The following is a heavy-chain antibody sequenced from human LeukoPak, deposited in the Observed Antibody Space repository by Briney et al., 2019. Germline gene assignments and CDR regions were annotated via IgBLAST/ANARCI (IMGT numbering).Heavy chain of an antibody. CDR3: ARGPSYSSSWQDFDY. V-gene: IGHV4-39*01. CDR2: IYYTGST. J-gene: IGHJ4*02. D-gene: IGHD6-13*01. CDR1: GGSISSNNYY. Sequence: SETLSLTCTVSGGSISSNNYYWAWIRQPPGEGLEWIGNIYYTGSTYYNSSLNSRLTISVDTPKNQFSLKLNSVTAADTAVYYCARGPSYSSSWQDFDYWGQGTLVTVSS.